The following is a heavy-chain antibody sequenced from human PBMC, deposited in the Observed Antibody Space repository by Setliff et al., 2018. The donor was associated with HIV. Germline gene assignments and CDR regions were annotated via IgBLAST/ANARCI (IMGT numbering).Heavy chain of an antibody. Sequence: SETLSLTCTVSGGSISSSTYYWGWIRQPPGKGLELIGSIYYSGSTYYNPSLKSRVTISVDTSKNQFSLKLSSVTAADTAMYYCTRVGTYGVGGWFDPWGQGSLVTVSS. CDR2: IYYSGST. CDR1: GGSISSSTYY. CDR3: TRVGTYGVGGWFDP. D-gene: IGHD3-16*01. V-gene: IGHV4-39*07. J-gene: IGHJ5*02.